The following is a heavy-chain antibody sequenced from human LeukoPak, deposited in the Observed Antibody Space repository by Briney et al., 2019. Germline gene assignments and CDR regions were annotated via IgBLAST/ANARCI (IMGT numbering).Heavy chain of an antibody. J-gene: IGHJ6*02. V-gene: IGHV4-34*01. CDR3: ARGRYSYGYSYYYGMDV. Sequence: SETLSLTCAVYGGSFSGYYWSWIRQPPGKGLEWIGKINHSGSTNYNPSLKSRVTISVDTSKNQFSLKLSSVTAADTAVYYCARGRYSYGYSYYYGMDVWGQGTTVTVSS. D-gene: IGHD5-18*01. CDR1: GGSFSGYY. CDR2: INHSGST.